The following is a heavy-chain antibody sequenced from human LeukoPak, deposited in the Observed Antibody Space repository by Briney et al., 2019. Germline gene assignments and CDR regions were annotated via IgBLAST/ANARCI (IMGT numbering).Heavy chain of an antibody. CDR3: AREYNALLDY. Sequence: PSGTLSLTCTISGGSISIYYWNWLRQPPGKGLEWIGYIYYNGNTNYNPSLKSRVTMSVDTSKNQFSLQLSSVTAADTAIYYCAREYNALLDYWGQGTLVTDSS. CDR1: GGSISIYY. D-gene: IGHD1-1*01. V-gene: IGHV4-59*01. J-gene: IGHJ4*02. CDR2: IYYNGNT.